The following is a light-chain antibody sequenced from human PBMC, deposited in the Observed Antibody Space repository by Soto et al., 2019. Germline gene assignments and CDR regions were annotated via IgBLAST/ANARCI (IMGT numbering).Light chain of an antibody. CDR2: DVS. J-gene: IGLJ1*01. CDR1: SSDVGGYNY. CDR3: SSYSSISTRV. Sequence: QSVLTQPASVSGSPGQSITISCTGTSSDVGGYNYVSWYQQHPGKAPKLMIYDVSNWPSGVSNRFSGSKSGNTASLTISGLQAEDEADYYCSSYSSISTRVFGTGTKVTVL. V-gene: IGLV2-14*01.